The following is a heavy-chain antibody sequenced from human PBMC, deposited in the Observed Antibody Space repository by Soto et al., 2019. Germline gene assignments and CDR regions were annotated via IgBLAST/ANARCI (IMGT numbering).Heavy chain of an antibody. CDR1: GFTFSSYV. V-gene: IGHV3-33*01. D-gene: IGHD1-26*01. CDR3: ARDGVGATGYFDY. J-gene: IGHJ4*02. CDR2: IWYDGSNK. Sequence: GGSLRLSCAASGFTFSSYVMHWVGQSPGKGLEWVAVIWYDGSNKYYADSVKGRFTISRDNSKNTLYLQMNSLRAEDTAVYYCARDGVGATGYFDYWGQGTLVTVSS.